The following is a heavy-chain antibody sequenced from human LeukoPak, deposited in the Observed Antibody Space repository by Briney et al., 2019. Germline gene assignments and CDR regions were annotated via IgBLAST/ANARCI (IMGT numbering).Heavy chain of an antibody. D-gene: IGHD3-10*01. CDR1: GGSISSHY. CDR2: IYYSGST. V-gene: IGHV4-59*11. Sequence: PSETLSLTCTVSGGSISSHYCSWLRQPPGKGLEWIGYIYYSGSTNYNPSLKSRVTISVDTSKNQFSLKLSSVTAADTAVYYCARDRGSRGWFDPWGQGTLVTVSS. CDR3: ARDRGSRGWFDP. J-gene: IGHJ5*02.